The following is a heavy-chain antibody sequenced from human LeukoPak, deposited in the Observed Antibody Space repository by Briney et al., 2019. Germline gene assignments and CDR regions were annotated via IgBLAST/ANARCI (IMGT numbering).Heavy chain of an antibody. CDR1: GFTFSSHA. CDR2: ISGSGGSA. J-gene: IGHJ4*02. D-gene: IGHD3-10*01. Sequence: GGSLRLSCAASGFTFSSHAMSWVRQAPGKGLEWVSIISGSGGSANHADSVKGRFTISRDNSKNTPYLQMNSLRAEDTAVYYCAKPYYGSGSYYGFNYYAFDYWGQGTLVTVSS. CDR3: AKPYYGSGSYYGFNYYAFDY. V-gene: IGHV3-23*01.